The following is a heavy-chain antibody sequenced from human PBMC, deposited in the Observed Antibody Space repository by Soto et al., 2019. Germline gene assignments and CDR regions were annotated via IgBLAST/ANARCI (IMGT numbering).Heavy chain of an antibody. J-gene: IGHJ5*02. Sequence: GTPVKLRWKTSVYGNTVDGSSWGRHTPGQPLEWLGWISLYSDGTNYAQKFQGRVSMTTDTSTTTAYMELRSLRSDDTAVYYCARVVPGAEAWFGPWGQGTLVTVSS. CDR3: ARVVPGAEAWFGP. D-gene: IGHD2-2*01. CDR2: ISLYSDGT. V-gene: IGHV1-18*01. CDR1: VYGNTVDG.